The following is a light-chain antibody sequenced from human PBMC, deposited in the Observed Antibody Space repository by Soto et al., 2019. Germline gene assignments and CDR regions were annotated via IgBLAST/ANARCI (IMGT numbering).Light chain of an antibody. Sequence: DIVMTQSPLSLPVTPGKPASISCRSSQSLLHSNGYNYLDWYLQKPGQSPQLLIYLGSNRASGVPDRFSGSGSGTDFTLKIGRVEAEDVGVYYCMQALQTPWTFGQGTKVEIK. J-gene: IGKJ1*01. CDR2: LGS. CDR3: MQALQTPWT. CDR1: QSLLHSNGYNY. V-gene: IGKV2-28*01.